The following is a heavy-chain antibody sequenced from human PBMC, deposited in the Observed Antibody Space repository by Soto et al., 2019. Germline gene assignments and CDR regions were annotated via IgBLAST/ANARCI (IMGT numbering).Heavy chain of an antibody. CDR3: VKEYCTGGTCFDAFDL. J-gene: IGHJ3*01. Sequence: EAELVESGGGLVQPGGSLTLSCAASGFIFSYYEVDWVRQAPGRGPEWISYISDGGTTIYYAASVKGRFTISRDDAKKSLYLHMNNLRVDDTAIYFCVKEYCTGGTCFDAFDLWGQGTVVTVSS. V-gene: IGHV3-48*03. CDR2: ISDGGTTI. D-gene: IGHD2-8*02. CDR1: GFIFSYYE.